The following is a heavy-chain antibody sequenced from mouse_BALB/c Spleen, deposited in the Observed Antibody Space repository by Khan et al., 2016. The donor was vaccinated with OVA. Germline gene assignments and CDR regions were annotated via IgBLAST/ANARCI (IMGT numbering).Heavy chain of an antibody. Sequence: EVQLQQSGAELVKPGASVKLSCTASGFNIKDTYMHWVKQRPEQGLEWIGRIDPANGNTKYDPKFQGKATITADTSSNTAYLQLSSLTSGDTAVYYCARRDNYWYFDVWGAGTTVTVSS. CDR2: IDPANGNT. CDR1: GFNIKDTY. J-gene: IGHJ1*01. V-gene: IGHV14-3*02. CDR3: ARRDNYWYFDV.